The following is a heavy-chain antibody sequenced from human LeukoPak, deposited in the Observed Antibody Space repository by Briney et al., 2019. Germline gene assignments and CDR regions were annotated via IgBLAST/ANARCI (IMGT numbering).Heavy chain of an antibody. Sequence: SETLSLTCTVSGGSITTYYWSWIRQPPGKGLEYIGYMYHSGDHQYNPSLKSRVTISVDTSKNQFSLKLSSVTAADTAVYYCARDTHYDLWAFDIWGQGTMVTVSS. CDR3: ARDTHYDLWAFDI. V-gene: IGHV4-59*12. CDR1: GGSITTYY. J-gene: IGHJ3*02. D-gene: IGHD3-3*01. CDR2: MYHSGDH.